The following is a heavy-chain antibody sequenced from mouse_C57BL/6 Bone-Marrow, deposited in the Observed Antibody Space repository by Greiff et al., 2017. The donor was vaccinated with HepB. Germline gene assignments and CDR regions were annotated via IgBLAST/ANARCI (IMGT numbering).Heavy chain of an antibody. CDR1: GFSFNTYA. CDR3: VRGYYGSFAY. D-gene: IGHD1-1*01. CDR2: IRSKSNNYAT. Sequence: EVKVIESGGGLVQPKGSLKLSCAASGFSFNTYAMNWVRQAPGKGLEWVARIRSKSNNYATYYADSVKDRFTISRDDSESMLYLQMNNLKTEDTAMYYCVRGYYGSFAYWGQGTLVTVSA. V-gene: IGHV10-1*01. J-gene: IGHJ3*01.